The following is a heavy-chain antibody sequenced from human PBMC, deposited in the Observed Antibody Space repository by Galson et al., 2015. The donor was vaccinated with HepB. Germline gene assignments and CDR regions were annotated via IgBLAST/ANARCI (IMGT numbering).Heavy chain of an antibody. J-gene: IGHJ6*02. CDR3: ASVPGTISYYGMDV. Sequence: CAISGDSVSNHNAAWNWIRQSPSRGLEWLGRTYYRARWYSDSAVSVRSRIIINAATSKNQFSLQLNSVTPEDTAVYYCASVPGTISYYGMDVWGQGTTVTVSS. V-gene: IGHV6-1*01. D-gene: IGHD6-13*01. CDR2: TYYRARWYS. CDR1: GDSVSNHNAA.